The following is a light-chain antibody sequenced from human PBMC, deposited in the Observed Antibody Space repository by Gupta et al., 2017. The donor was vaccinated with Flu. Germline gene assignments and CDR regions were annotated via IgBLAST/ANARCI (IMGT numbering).Light chain of an antibody. CDR3: HAWDVSLKGPV. V-gene: IGLV1-44*01. CDR2: NNN. CDR1: PSNIGRDI. Sequence: QSVLTQPPSASGTPGQTVTISCFGGPSNIGRDIVHWYQQFPGTAPRLLIFNNNQRPSGVPDRFSGSKSGTSASLVISGLQSEDESDYFCHAWDVSLKGPVFGGGTRLTVL. J-gene: IGLJ2*01.